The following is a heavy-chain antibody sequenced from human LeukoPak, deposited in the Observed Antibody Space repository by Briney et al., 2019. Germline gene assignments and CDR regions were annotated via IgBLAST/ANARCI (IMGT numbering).Heavy chain of an antibody. J-gene: IGHJ4*02. D-gene: IGHD3-10*01. CDR1: GGSISSYY. CDR3: ASRRGGGYYGSGSYTY. Sequence: SETLSLTCTVSGGSISSYYWSWIRQPPGKGLEWIGSIYYSGSTYYNPSLKSRVTISVDTSKNQFSLKLSSVTAADTAVYYCASRRGGGYYGSGSYTYWGQGTLVTVSS. CDR2: IYYSGST. V-gene: IGHV4-59*05.